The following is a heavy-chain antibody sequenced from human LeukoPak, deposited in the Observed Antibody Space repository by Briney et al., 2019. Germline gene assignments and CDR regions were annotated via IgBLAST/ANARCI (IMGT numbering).Heavy chain of an antibody. Sequence: GGFLRLSCAASGFTFSSYGMHWVRQAPGKGLEWVAVIWYDGSNKYYADSVKGRFTISRDNSKNTLYLQMNSLRAEDTAVYYCAKDFSTVTTYYFDYWGQGTLVTVSS. CDR3: AKDFSTVTTYYFDY. CDR2: IWYDGSNK. J-gene: IGHJ4*02. V-gene: IGHV3-33*06. D-gene: IGHD4-17*01. CDR1: GFTFSSYG.